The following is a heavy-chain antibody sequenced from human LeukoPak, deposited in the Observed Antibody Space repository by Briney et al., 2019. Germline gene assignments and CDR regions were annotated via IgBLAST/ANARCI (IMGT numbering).Heavy chain of an antibody. J-gene: IGHJ6*02. CDR1: GGSISSYY. Sequence: SETLSLTCSVSGGSISSYYWSWIRQPPGKGLEWIGYIYYSGSTNYNPSLKSRVTISVDTSKNQFSLKLSSVTAADTAVYYCARETPDDYGGGGYYYYYGMDVWGQGTTVTVSS. CDR2: IYYSGST. V-gene: IGHV4-59*01. CDR3: ARETPDDYGGGGYYYYYGMDV. D-gene: IGHD4-23*01.